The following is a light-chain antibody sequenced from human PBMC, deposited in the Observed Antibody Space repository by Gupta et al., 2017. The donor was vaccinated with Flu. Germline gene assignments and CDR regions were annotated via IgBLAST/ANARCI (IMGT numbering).Light chain of an antibody. J-gene: IGLJ3*02. V-gene: IGLV1-47*01. Sequence: QSVLIQPPSASATPGQRVTISCSGSSHNLGSSYVCWYQHFTGTSPNLLMYKNDQRPSGVPDRFSGSKSGTSASLSISGLRAEDEGVYYCATWDDSLSGVVFGGGTKLTVL. CDR3: ATWDDSLSGVV. CDR2: KND. CDR1: SHNLGSSY.